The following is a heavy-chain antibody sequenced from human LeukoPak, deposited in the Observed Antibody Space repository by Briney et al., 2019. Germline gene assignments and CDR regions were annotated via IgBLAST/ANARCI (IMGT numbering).Heavy chain of an antibody. V-gene: IGHV4-34*03. CDR2: INHSGST. CDR1: GGSFSGSY. Sequence: KPSETLSLTCAVYGGSFSGSYWSCIRQPPGKGLEWIGEINHSGSTNYNPSLKSRVTISVDTSKNQFSLKLTSVTAADTALYYCMRVVIAASPDAFYMCCQGTMVTVSS. CDR3: MRVVIAASPDAFYM. J-gene: IGHJ3*02. D-gene: IGHD2-15*01.